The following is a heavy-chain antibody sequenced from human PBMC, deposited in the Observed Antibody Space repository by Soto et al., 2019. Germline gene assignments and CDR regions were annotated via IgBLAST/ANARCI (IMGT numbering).Heavy chain of an antibody. Sequence: VNPRPTLTLTCTFSGFALTTSRKGVGWIRQPPGKALEWLALIYWDDDKRYSPSLKSRLTITKDTSKNQVVLTMTNMDPVDTATYYCAHRRAYCSGGSCYSIWFDPWGQGTLVTVSS. D-gene: IGHD2-15*01. CDR3: AHRRAYCSGGSCYSIWFDP. J-gene: IGHJ5*02. CDR1: GFALTTSRKG. V-gene: IGHV2-5*02. CDR2: IYWDDDK.